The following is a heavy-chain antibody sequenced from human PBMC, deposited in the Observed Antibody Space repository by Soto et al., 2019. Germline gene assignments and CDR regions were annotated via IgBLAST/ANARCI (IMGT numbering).Heavy chain of an antibody. CDR3: AKTSLGDCSSSSCHGTYYNGMDV. CDR2: ISWNTGSI. D-gene: IGHD2-2*01. V-gene: IGHV3-9*01. Sequence: EVQLVESGGGLVQPGRSLRLSCAGSGFTFDDYALHWVRQAPGKGLEWVSGISWNTGSIGYADSVKGRFTISRDNAKNSLYLQMSSLRPEDTALYYCAKTSLGDCSSSSCHGTYYNGMDVWGQGTTVTVSS. J-gene: IGHJ6*02. CDR1: GFTFDDYA.